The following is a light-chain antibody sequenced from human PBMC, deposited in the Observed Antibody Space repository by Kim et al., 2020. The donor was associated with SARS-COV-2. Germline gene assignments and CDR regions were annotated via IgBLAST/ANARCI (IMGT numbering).Light chain of an antibody. Sequence: SSELTQDPAVSVALGQTVRITCQGESLRSYYATWYQQKPGQAPIVVIYGKNNRPSGIPDRFSGSSSGNTASLTITGTQAGDEADYYCNSRDSNDYVVFGGGTQLTVL. CDR2: GKN. J-gene: IGLJ2*01. V-gene: IGLV3-19*01. CDR1: SLRSYY. CDR3: NSRDSNDYVV.